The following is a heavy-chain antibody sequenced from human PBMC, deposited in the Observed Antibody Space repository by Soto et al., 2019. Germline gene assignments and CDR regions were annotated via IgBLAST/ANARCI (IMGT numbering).Heavy chain of an antibody. CDR2: ISYDGSNN. Sequence: QVQLVESGGGVVQPGRSLRLSCAASGFAFSSYGMHWVRQAPGKGLEWVAVISYDGSNNYYADSVKGRFTISRDNSKNTLYLQMNSLRAEDTAIYYCAKNQGDSGGYFADYWGQGTLVTVSS. J-gene: IGHJ4*02. D-gene: IGHD1-26*01. V-gene: IGHV3-30*18. CDR3: AKNQGDSGGYFADY. CDR1: GFAFSSYG.